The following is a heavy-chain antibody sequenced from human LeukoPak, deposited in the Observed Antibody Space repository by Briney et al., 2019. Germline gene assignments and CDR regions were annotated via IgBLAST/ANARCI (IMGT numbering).Heavy chain of an antibody. Sequence: GGSLRLSCAASGFTFSSYWMSWVRQAPGKGLEWVANIKQDGSEKYYVDSVKGRFTISRDNAKNSLYLQMNSLRAEDTAVYYCAKAPGWVVRHRNYFDYWGKGTTVTISS. V-gene: IGHV3-7*01. D-gene: IGHD2-15*01. CDR3: AKAPGWVVRHRNYFDY. J-gene: IGHJ4*03. CDR1: GFTFSSYW. CDR2: IKQDGSEK.